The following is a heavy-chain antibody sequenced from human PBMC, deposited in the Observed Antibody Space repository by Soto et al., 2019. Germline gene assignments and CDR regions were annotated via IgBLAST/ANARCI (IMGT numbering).Heavy chain of an antibody. Sequence: QVQLVQSGAEVKKPGSSVKVSCKASGGTFSSYAISWVRQAPGHGLEWMGGIIHIFGTANYAQKFQGRVTITADESTSTAYMEQSSRRSEDTAVYYGARYTGDDYYYGMDVWGQGTTVTESS. CDR2: IIHIFGTA. V-gene: IGHV1-69*01. J-gene: IGHJ6*02. CDR3: ARYTGDDYYYGMDV. D-gene: IGHD7-27*01. CDR1: GGTFSSYA.